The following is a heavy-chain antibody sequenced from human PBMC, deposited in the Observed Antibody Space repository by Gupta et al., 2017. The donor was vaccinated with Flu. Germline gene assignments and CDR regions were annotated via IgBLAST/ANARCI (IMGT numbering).Heavy chain of an antibody. J-gene: IGHJ6*02. CDR2: ISSSSSYI. CDR3: ARVVGERFQGVTGYYYYYGMDV. CDR1: GFTFSSYS. Sequence: EVQLVESGGGLVKPGGSLRLSCAASGFTFSSYSMNWVRQAPGKGLEWVSSISSSSSYIYYADSVKGRFTIARDNAKNSLYLQMNSLRAEDTAVYYCARVVGERFQGVTGYYYYYGMDVWGQGTTVTVSS. D-gene: IGHD3-16*01. V-gene: IGHV3-21*01.